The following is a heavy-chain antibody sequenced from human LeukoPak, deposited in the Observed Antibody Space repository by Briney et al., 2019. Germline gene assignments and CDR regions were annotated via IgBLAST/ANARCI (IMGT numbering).Heavy chain of an antibody. CDR3: ARVSRLWWARDI. D-gene: IGHD2-21*01. CDR2: INHSGST. J-gene: IGHJ3*02. V-gene: IGHV4-34*01. CDR1: GGSFSAYY. Sequence: WETVSLTCAVYGGSFSAYYWIWIRQPPGKGLEWIGEINHSGSTNYNPSLKSRVNISVDTSKNQFSLKLSSVTAADTAVYYCARVSRLWWARDIWGQGTMVTVSS.